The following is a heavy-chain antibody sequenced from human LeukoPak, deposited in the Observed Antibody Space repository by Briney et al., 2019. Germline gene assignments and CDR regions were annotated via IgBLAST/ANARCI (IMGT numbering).Heavy chain of an antibody. J-gene: IGHJ4*02. CDR1: GGTFSSYA. D-gene: IGHD3-22*01. V-gene: IGHV1-69*04. Sequence: SVKVSCKASGGTFSSYAISWVRQAPGQGLEWMGRIIPILGIANYAQKFQGRVTITADKSTSTAYMELSSLRSEDTAVYYCARDLYYYDSSGYPDYWGQGTLVTVSS. CDR2: IIPILGIA. CDR3: ARDLYYYDSSGYPDY.